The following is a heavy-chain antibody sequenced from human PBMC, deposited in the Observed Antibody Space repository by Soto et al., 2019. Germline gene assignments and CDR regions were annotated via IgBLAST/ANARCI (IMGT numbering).Heavy chain of an antibody. D-gene: IGHD3-10*01. CDR1: GGTFSSYT. Sequence: QVQLVQSGAEVKKPGSSVKVSCKASGGTFSSYTISWVRQAPGQGLEWMGRIIPILGIANYAQKFQGRVTITEDKSTGTAFMELSSVRSEDTAVYYCARYIPHHLITMVRGESFPFDPWGQGTLVTVSS. V-gene: IGHV1-69*02. CDR2: IIPILGIA. J-gene: IGHJ5*02. CDR3: ARYIPHHLITMVRGESFPFDP.